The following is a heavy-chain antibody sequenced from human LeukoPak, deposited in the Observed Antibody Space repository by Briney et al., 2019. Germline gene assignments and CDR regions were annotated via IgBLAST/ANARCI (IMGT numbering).Heavy chain of an antibody. CDR1: SGSITSHY. D-gene: IGHD5-24*01. Sequence: SQTLSLTCSVSSGSITSHYWSWVRQPAGKGLEWIVRISTTGSTNSNPSLKNRVTMSLDTSKNQMSLKLGSVTAADTAVYYCAREIEMATQFDYWGQGTLVTVSS. CDR2: ISTTGST. CDR3: AREIEMATQFDY. J-gene: IGHJ4*02. V-gene: IGHV4-4*07.